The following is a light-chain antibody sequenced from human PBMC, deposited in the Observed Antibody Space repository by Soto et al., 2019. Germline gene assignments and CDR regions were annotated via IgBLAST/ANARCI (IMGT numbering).Light chain of an antibody. J-gene: IGKJ1*01. Sequence: DIQMTQSPSTLSASVGDRVTITCRASQSVSSWLAWYQQKPGKAPKLLIYDASNLESGVPSRFSGSGSGTEFTLPISSLQPDDFATYYCQQYNKYSWTLGQGTKVEVK. V-gene: IGKV1-5*01. CDR1: QSVSSW. CDR2: DAS. CDR3: QQYNKYSWT.